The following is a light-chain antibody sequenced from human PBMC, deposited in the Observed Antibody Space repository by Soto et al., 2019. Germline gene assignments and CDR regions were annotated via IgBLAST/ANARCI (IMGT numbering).Light chain of an antibody. V-gene: IGKV3-20*01. CDR1: QSVTSTY. CDR2: GAS. CDR3: QQYGSSPSIT. J-gene: IGKJ5*01. Sequence: EIVLTQSPGTLSLSPGDRATLSCKASQSVTSTYLAWYRQKPGQAPRLLIHGASSRATGIPDRFSGSGSGTDFTLTISRLEPEDFAVYYCQQYGSSPSITFDQGTRL.